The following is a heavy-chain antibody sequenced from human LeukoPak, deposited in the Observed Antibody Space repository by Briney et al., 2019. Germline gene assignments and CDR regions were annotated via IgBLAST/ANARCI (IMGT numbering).Heavy chain of an antibody. V-gene: IGHV3-53*01. CDR2: IYNDGGT. J-gene: IGHJ3*01. CDR3: VKRLTLGDLSIKGAFAL. Sequence: GGSLRLSCAASGFTVSSNYMSWVRQGPGKGLEWDALIYNDGGTHYTDSVKGRFTISRDTSRNTLFLQMNSLRVEDSAMYYCVKRLTLGDLSIKGAFALWGQGTMVTVAS. D-gene: IGHD3-16*02. CDR1: GFTVSSNY.